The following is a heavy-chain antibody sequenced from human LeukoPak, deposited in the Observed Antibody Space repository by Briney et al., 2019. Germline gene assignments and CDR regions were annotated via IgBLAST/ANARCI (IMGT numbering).Heavy chain of an antibody. V-gene: IGHV1-2*02. D-gene: IGHD3-10*01. J-gene: IGHJ4*02. CDR1: GYTFTDYY. Sequence: ASAKVSCKASGYTFTDYYMHWERQAPGHRLEWRGWIYPDSGGTNYAQKFQGRVTMTRDTSISTAYMGLSRLTSDDTAVYYCARGRSDYYLDSWGQGTLVTVSS. CDR3: ARGRSDYYLDS. CDR2: IYPDSGGT.